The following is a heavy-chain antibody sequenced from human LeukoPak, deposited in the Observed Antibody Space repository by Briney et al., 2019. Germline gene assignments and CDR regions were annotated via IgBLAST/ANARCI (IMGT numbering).Heavy chain of an antibody. J-gene: IGHJ6*03. CDR1: GGSFSGGSFSGYY. CDR2: INHRGST. D-gene: IGHD4-11*01. Sequence: SETLSLTCDVYGGSFSGGSFSGYYWSWIRQPPGKGLEWIGEINHRGSTNYNPSLKSRVTMSVDTSKNQFSLKLSSVTAADTAVYYCARGNLWDYRRYYYYMDVWGKGTAVTISS. CDR3: ARGNLWDYRRYYYYMDV. V-gene: IGHV4-34*01.